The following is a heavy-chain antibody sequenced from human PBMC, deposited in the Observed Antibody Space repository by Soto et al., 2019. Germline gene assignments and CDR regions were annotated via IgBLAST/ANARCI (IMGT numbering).Heavy chain of an antibody. D-gene: IGHD2-15*01. CDR2: IYYSGST. CDR3: ARHIASQYCSGSGCYGPFDY. CDR1: GGSVSSDNYY. J-gene: IGHJ4*01. Sequence: SETLSLTCTVSGGSVSSDNYYWSWIRLPPGKGLEWIGYIYYSGSTNYNPSLKSRVTISIDTSKNHFSLKLSSVTAADTAVYYCARHIASQYCSGSGCYGPFDYWGHGTLVTVSS. V-gene: IGHV4-61*03.